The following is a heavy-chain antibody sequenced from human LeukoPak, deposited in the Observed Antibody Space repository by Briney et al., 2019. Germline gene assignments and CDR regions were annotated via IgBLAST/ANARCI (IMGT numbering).Heavy chain of an antibody. J-gene: IGHJ4*02. Sequence: SDSLSLTCDVSGDSIDSTNTWNWVSQPPGKGLEWIGEIHHDGRINYNPSLKSRVTLSVDKSKNQFSLRLNSVTAADTAMYYCARSHDHLWGNYPDYWGQGTLVTVSS. CDR2: IHHDGRI. V-gene: IGHV4/OR15-8*01. D-gene: IGHD3-16*02. CDR3: ARSHDHLWGNYPDY. CDR1: GDSIDSTNT.